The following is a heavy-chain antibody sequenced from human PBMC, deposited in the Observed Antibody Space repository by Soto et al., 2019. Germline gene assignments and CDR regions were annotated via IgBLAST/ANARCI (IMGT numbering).Heavy chain of an antibody. D-gene: IGHD3-3*01. Sequence: ASVKVSCKASGYTFTSYYMHWVRQAPGQGLEWMGIINPSGGSTSYAQKFQGRVTMTRDTSTSTVYMELSSLRSEDTAVYYCARGGIFGVLYDYRMDVWCQGTTVTVCS. J-gene: IGHJ6*02. V-gene: IGHV1-46*01. CDR3: ARGGIFGVLYDYRMDV. CDR2: INPSGGST. CDR1: GYTFTSYY.